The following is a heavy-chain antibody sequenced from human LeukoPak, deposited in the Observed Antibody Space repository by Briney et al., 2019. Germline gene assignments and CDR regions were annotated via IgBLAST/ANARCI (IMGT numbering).Heavy chain of an antibody. J-gene: IGHJ4*02. CDR3: AKPMVRGVMPPTFDY. CDR2: ISGSGGST. Sequence: GGSLRLSCAASGFTFSSYGMRWVRQAPGKGLEWVSAISGSGGSTYYADSVKGRFTISRDNSKNTLYLQMNGLRAEDTAVYYCAKPMVRGVMPPTFDYWGQGTLVTVSS. CDR1: GFTFSSYG. D-gene: IGHD3-10*01. V-gene: IGHV3-23*01.